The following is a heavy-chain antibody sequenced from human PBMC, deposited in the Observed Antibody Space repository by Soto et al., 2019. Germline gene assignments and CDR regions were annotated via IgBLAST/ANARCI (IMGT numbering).Heavy chain of an antibody. CDR1: GFTFRSYV. CDR3: ARWGTTGGLDV. J-gene: IGHJ4*02. V-gene: IGHV3-33*05. D-gene: IGHD3-16*01. CDR2: TSYDGSNN. Sequence: QVQLVESGGGVVQSGTSLRLSCVGSGFTFRSYVIHWVRQAPGKGLVWVALTSYDGSNNFYGDSVKGRFTISRDNSRNTVELQMDSLRLEDTALYYCARWGTTGGLDVWGQGTLVSVSS.